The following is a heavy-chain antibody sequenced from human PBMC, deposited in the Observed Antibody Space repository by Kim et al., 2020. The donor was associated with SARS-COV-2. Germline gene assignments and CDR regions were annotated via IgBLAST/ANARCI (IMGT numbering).Heavy chain of an antibody. CDR2: TKK. Sequence: TKKNYADSVKGRFTITSDNAQNSLYLQLNSLTVEDTAIYYCAREDGTFDYWGQGSLVTVSS. J-gene: IGHJ4*02. V-gene: IGHV3-7*01. CDR3: AREDGTFDY.